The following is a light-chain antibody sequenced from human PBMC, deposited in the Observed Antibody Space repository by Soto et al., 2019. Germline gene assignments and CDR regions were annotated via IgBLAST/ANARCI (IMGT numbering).Light chain of an antibody. CDR1: QSVSSN. V-gene: IGKV3-15*01. CDR2: GAS. Sequence: EIVMTQSPATLSVSPGERVTLSCRARQSVSSNLAWYQQKPGQAPRLLIYGASTRATGIPARFSGSGSGTDFTLTISSLQSEDFAGYYCQQYNNWPLTFGGGTKVEIK. J-gene: IGKJ4*01. CDR3: QQYNNWPLT.